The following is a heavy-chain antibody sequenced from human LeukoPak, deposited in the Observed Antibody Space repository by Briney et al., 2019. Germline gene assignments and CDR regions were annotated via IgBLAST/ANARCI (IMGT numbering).Heavy chain of an antibody. CDR3: AREVRGSHYYYGMDV. D-gene: IGHD3-10*01. V-gene: IGHV3-48*04. Sequence: GGSLRLSCAASGFTFSSSNMNWVRQAPGKGLEWVSYISSGSSSIYYADSVKGRFTISRDNAKNTLYLQMNSLRAEDTAVYYCAREVRGSHYYYGMDVWGQGTTVTVSS. CDR1: GFTFSSSN. J-gene: IGHJ6*02. CDR2: ISSGSSSI.